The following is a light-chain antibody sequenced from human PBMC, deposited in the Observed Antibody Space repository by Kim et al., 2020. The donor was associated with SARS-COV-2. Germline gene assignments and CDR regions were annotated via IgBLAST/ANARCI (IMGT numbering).Light chain of an antibody. Sequence: YPGERFTLSCSASQGVASNLAWYRLKPGQPPRLLFYGVSIRASGVPARFSGSGSGTEFTLTIDSLQSEDFAVYFCQEYKDWPPITFVQGTR. CDR3: QEYKDWPPIT. V-gene: IGKV3-15*01. J-gene: IGKJ5*01. CDR2: GVS. CDR1: QGVASN.